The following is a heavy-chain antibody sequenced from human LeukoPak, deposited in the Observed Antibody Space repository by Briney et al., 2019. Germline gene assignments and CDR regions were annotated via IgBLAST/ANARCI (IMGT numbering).Heavy chain of an antibody. Sequence: ASVKVSCKASGGTFSSYAISWVRQAPGQGLEWMGGIIPNFGTANYAQKFQGRVTITTDESTSTAYMELSSLRSEDTAVYYCARVGSFVFGYSYGSSAFDIWGQGTMVTVSS. V-gene: IGHV1-69*05. CDR1: GGTFSSYA. D-gene: IGHD5-18*01. CDR3: ARVGSFVFGYSYGSSAFDI. CDR2: IIPNFGTA. J-gene: IGHJ3*02.